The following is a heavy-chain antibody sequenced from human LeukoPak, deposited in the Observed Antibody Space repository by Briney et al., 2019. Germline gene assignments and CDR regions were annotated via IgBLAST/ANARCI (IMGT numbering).Heavy chain of an antibody. J-gene: IGHJ4*02. CDR1: GFTVSNNY. D-gene: IGHD3-10*01. CDR2: IYSGGST. Sequence: HSGGSLRLSCAASGFTVSNNYMSWVRQAPGKGLEWVSLIYSGGSTYYADSVKGRFTISRDTSKNTLYLQMNTLRAEDTALYYCASCSSGLYYRGLNYWGQGTLVTVSS. V-gene: IGHV3-53*01. CDR3: ASCSSGLYYRGLNY.